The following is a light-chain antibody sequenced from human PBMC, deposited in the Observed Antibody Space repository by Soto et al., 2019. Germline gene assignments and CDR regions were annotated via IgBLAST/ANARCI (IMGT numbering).Light chain of an antibody. Sequence: DVVMTQSPLSLPVTLGQPSSISCRSSRSLVYSDGNTSLNWFQQRPGQSPRRLIFEVSNRDSGVPDRFSGSGSGTDFALKISRVEAEDVGVYYCMQGTHWPITFGQGTRLEIK. CDR3: MQGTHWPIT. J-gene: IGKJ5*01. V-gene: IGKV2-30*01. CDR2: EVS. CDR1: RSLVYSDGNTS.